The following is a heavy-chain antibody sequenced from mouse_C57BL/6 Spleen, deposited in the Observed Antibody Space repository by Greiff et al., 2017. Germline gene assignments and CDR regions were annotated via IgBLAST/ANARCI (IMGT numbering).Heavy chain of an antibody. J-gene: IGHJ4*01. CDR3: ARSDYDYDHAMDY. V-gene: IGHV2-2*01. D-gene: IGHD2-4*01. Sequence: VQVVESGPGLVQPSQSLSITCTVSGFSLTSYGVHWVRQSPGKGLEWLGVIWSGGSTDYNAAFISRLSISKDNSKSQVFFKMNSLQADDTAIYYCARSDYDYDHAMDYWGQGTSVTVSS. CDR2: IWSGGST. CDR1: GFSLTSYG.